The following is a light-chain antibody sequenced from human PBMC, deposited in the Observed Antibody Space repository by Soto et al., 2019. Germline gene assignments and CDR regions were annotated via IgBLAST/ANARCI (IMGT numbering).Light chain of an antibody. J-gene: IGLJ1*01. Sequence: QSVLTQPASVSGSPGQSITISCTGTSSDVGGYNYVSWYQQQSGKAPKLMIHEVSNRPSGVSNRFSGSKSGNTASLTISGLQAEDEADYYCSSYTSSRDYLFGIGTKFTVL. CDR3: SSYTSSRDYL. V-gene: IGLV2-14*01. CDR1: SSDVGGYNY. CDR2: EVS.